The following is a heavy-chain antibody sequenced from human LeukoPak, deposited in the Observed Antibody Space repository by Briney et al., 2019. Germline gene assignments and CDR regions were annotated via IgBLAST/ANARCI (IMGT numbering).Heavy chain of an antibody. Sequence: SETLSLTCAVYGGPFSGYYWSWIRQPPGKGLEWIGEINHSGSTNYNPSLKSRVTISVDTSKNQFSLKLSSVTAADTAVYYCARGLAAGGFDYWGQGTLVTVSS. CDR1: GGPFSGYY. CDR2: INHSGST. D-gene: IGHD6-13*01. J-gene: IGHJ4*02. V-gene: IGHV4-34*01. CDR3: ARGLAAGGFDY.